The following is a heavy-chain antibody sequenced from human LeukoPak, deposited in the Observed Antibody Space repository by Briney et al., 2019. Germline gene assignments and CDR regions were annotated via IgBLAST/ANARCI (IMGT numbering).Heavy chain of an antibody. CDR3: ATNFGAYYYGTSGYYDF. J-gene: IGHJ4*02. V-gene: IGHV3-43*02. Sequence: GGSLRPSCAASGFTFDDYAMHWVRQAPGKGLEWVSLISGDGNSTNYAGSVKGRFTISRDNNKNSLYLQMNSLRTEDTAFYYCATNFGAYYYGTSGYYDFWGQGTLVTVSS. D-gene: IGHD3-22*01. CDR1: GFTFDDYA. CDR2: ISGDGNST.